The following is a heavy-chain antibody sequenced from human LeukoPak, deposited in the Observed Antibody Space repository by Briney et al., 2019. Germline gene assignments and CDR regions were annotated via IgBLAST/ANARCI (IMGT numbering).Heavy chain of an antibody. CDR3: AREGDSSSPYYFDY. V-gene: IGHV4-59*01. Sequence: NPSETLSLTCTVSSGSISSYYWSWIRQPPGKGLQWIGYIYYSGSTNYNPSFKSRVTISVDTSTNQFSLKLSSVTAADTAVYYCAREGDSSSPYYFDYWGQGTLVTVSS. J-gene: IGHJ4*02. CDR1: SGSISSYY. CDR2: IYYSGST. D-gene: IGHD6-13*01.